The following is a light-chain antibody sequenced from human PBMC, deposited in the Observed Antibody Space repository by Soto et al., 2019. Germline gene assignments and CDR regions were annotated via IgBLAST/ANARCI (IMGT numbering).Light chain of an antibody. J-gene: IGLJ1*01. V-gene: IGLV2-14*03. CDR1: SSDVGGYNY. CDR2: DVS. Sequence: SVLTQPASVSGSPGQSITISCTGTSSDVGGYNYVSWYQHHPGKAPKLMIYDVSNRPSGVSNRFSGSKSGNTASLTISGLQPEDEADYYCCSYTTSNTRQIVFGTGTKVTAL. CDR3: CSYTTSNTRQIV.